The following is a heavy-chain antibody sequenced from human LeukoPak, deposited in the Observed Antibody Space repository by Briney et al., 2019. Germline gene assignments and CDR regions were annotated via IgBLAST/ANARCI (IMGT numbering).Heavy chain of an antibody. CDR2: INSDGSST. CDR1: GFTFSSYW. CDR3: ARVMTGVVIIGGVFAFDI. V-gene: IGHV3-74*01. D-gene: IGHD3-3*01. Sequence: GGSLRLSCAASGFTFSSYWMHWVRQAPGKGLVWVSRINSDGSSTSYADSVKGRFTISRDNAKNTLYLQMNGLRAEDTAVYYCARVMTGVVIIGGVFAFDIWGQGTMVTVSS. J-gene: IGHJ3*02.